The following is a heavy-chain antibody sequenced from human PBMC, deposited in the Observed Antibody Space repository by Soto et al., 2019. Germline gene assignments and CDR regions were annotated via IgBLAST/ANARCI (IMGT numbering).Heavy chain of an antibody. CDR1: GFTFSSYA. CDR2: ISGSGGST. V-gene: IGHV3-23*01. CDR3: SNPGFISPSRYYGMDV. D-gene: IGHD3-10*01. J-gene: IGHJ6*02. Sequence: EVQLLESGGGLVQPGGSLRLSCAASGFTFSSYAMSWVRQAPGKGLEWVSAISGSGGSTYYADSVKGRFTISRDNSKNTLYLQMNSLRAEDTAVYYCSNPGFISPSRYYGMDVWGQGTTVTVSS.